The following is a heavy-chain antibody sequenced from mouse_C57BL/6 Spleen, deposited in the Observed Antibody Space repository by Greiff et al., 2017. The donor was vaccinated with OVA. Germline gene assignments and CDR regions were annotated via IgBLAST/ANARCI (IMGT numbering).Heavy chain of an antibody. CDR1: GYSFTSYY. Sequence: QVQLQQSGPELVKPGASVKISCKASGYSFTSYYIHWVKQRPGQGLEWIGWIYPGSGNTKYNEKFKGKATLTADTSSSTAYMQLSSLTSEDSAVDYCARWGYDDYAMDYWGQGTSVTVSS. D-gene: IGHD2-2*01. CDR2: IYPGSGNT. V-gene: IGHV1-66*01. J-gene: IGHJ4*01. CDR3: ARWGYDDYAMDY.